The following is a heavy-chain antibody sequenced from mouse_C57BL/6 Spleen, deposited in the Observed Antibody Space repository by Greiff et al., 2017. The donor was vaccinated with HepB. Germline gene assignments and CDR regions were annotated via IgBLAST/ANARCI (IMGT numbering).Heavy chain of an antibody. CDR3: AREDYGSSVYFDY. CDR2: INYDGSST. Sequence: EVKLVESEGGLVQPGSSIKLSCTASGFTFSDYYMAWVRQVPEKGLEWVANINYDGSSTYYLDSLKSRFIISRDNAKNILYLQMSSLKSEDTATYYCAREDYGSSVYFDYWGQGTTLTVSS. CDR1: GFTFSDYY. J-gene: IGHJ2*01. V-gene: IGHV5-16*01. D-gene: IGHD1-1*01.